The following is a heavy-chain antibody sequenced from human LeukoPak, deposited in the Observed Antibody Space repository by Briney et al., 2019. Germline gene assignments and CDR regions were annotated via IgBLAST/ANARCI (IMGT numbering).Heavy chain of an antibody. CDR2: LNFSGST. CDR3: ARPHPSSS. D-gene: IGHD6-13*01. Sequence: ASETLSLTCTVSGGSISSGGYYWSWIRQHPGKGLEWIGYLNFSGSTNYNPSLKSRVTISVDTSKNQFSLKLSSVTAADTAVYYCARPHPSSSWGQGTLVTVSS. CDR1: GGSISSGGYY. V-gene: IGHV4-31*03. J-gene: IGHJ4*02.